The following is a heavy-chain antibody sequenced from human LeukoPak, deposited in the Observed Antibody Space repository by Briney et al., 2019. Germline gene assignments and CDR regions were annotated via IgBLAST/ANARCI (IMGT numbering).Heavy chain of an antibody. J-gene: IGHJ6*02. V-gene: IGHV1-46*01. CDR2: INPSGGST. Sequence: ASVTVSCKASGYTFTSYYMHWVRQAPGQGLEWMGIINPSGGSTSYAQKFQGRVTMTRDTSTSTVYMELSSLRSEDTAVYYCARDLSSYGSGSYSYYGMDVWGQGTTVTVSS. CDR3: ARDLSSYGSGSYSYYGMDV. CDR1: GYTFTSYY. D-gene: IGHD3-10*01.